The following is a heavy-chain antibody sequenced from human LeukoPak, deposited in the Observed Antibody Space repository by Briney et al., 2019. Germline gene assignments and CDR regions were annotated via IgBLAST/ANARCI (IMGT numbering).Heavy chain of an antibody. CDR3: AKGPYGDYVLSWFDP. Sequence: PGGSLRLSCAASGFTFSSYGMHWVRQAPGKGLEWVAVIWYDGSNKYYADSVKGRFTISRDNSKNTLYLQMNSLRAEDTAVYYCAKGPYGDYVLSWFDPWGQGTLVTVSS. CDR1: GFTFSSYG. V-gene: IGHV3-33*06. CDR2: IWYDGSNK. J-gene: IGHJ5*02. D-gene: IGHD4-17*01.